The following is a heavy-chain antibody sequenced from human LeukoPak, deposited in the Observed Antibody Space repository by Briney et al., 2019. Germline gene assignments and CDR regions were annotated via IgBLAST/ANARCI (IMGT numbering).Heavy chain of an antibody. CDR3: AKSSGYSRSWFDN. CDR1: GYTFTGYY. CDR2: INPNSGGT. Sequence: GASVKVSCKASGYTFTGYYMHWVRQAPGQGLEWMGWINPNSGGTNYAQKFQGRVTMTRDTSISTAYMELSRLRSDDTAVYYCAKSSGYSRSWFDNWGQGTLVTVSS. D-gene: IGHD6-13*01. J-gene: IGHJ4*02. V-gene: IGHV1-2*02.